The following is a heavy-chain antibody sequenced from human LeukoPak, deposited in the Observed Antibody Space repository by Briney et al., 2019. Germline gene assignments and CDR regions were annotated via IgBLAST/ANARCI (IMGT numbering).Heavy chain of an antibody. J-gene: IGHJ5*02. CDR2: ISGSGGST. CDR3: AKVVAHQLLLIGDRFDP. Sequence: GGSLRLSCAASGFTFSSYAMSWVRQAPGKGLEWVSAISGSGGSTYYADSMKGRFTISRDNSKNTLYLQMNSLRAEDTAVYYCAKVVAHQLLLIGDRFDPWGQGTLVTVPS. CDR1: GFTFSSYA. V-gene: IGHV3-23*01. D-gene: IGHD2-2*01.